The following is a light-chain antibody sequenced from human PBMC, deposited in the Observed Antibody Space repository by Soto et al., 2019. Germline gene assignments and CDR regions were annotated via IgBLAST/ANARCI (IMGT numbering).Light chain of an antibody. CDR1: QSISHW. Sequence: DIQMTQSPSTLSASVGDRVTITCRASQSISHWIAWYQQKPGKAPTVLIYQASTLESGVPSRFSGSGSGTEFTLTISSLQPDDFATYYCQQYSTYSITFGGGTTVEMK. J-gene: IGKJ4*01. CDR3: QQYSTYSIT. CDR2: QAS. V-gene: IGKV1-5*03.